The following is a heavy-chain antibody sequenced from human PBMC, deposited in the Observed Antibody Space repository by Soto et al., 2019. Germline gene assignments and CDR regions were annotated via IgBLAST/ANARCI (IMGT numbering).Heavy chain of an antibody. CDR1: GFTFSSYA. CDR3: ARVAEASTHPYYYYGMDV. J-gene: IGHJ6*02. CDR2: ISYDGSNK. Sequence: GGSLRLSCAASGFTFSSYAMHWVRQAPGKGLEWVAVISYDGSNKYYADSVKGRFTISRDNSKNTLYLQMNSLRAEDTAVYYCARVAEASTHPYYYYGMDVWGQGTTVTVSS. D-gene: IGHD6-19*01. V-gene: IGHV3-30-3*01.